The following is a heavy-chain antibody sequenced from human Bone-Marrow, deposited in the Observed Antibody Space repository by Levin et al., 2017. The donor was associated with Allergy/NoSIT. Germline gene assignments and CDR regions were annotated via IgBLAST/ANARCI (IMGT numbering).Heavy chain of an antibody. CDR2: IKHDGSER. V-gene: IGHV3-7*04. J-gene: IGHJ6*03. CDR1: GFTFSTHW. CDR3: ARGIADPYDHYLGV. D-gene: IGHD3-22*01. Sequence: GESLKISCAASGFTFSTHWMTWVRQAPGKGLEWLVNIKHDGSERNYADSVKGRFTISRDNAKDSLFLQMNSLRAEDTAVYYCARGIADPYDHYLGVWGKGTTVTVSS.